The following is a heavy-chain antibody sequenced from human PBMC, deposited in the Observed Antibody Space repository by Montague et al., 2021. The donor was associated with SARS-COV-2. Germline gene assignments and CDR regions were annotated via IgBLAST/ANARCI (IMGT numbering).Heavy chain of an antibody. D-gene: IGHD3-3*01. CDR3: AREPRETGSDWYYDFWSGYSLPRGYYYYGMDV. CDR2: ISSSGSTI. V-gene: IGHV3-48*03. CDR1: GFTFSSYE. Sequence: SLRLSCAASGFTFSSYEMNWVRQAPGKGLKWVSYISSSGSTIYYADSVKGRFTISRDNAKNSLYLQMNSLRAEDTAVYYCAREPRETGSDWYYDFWSGYSLPRGYYYYGMDVWGQGTTVTVSS. J-gene: IGHJ6*02.